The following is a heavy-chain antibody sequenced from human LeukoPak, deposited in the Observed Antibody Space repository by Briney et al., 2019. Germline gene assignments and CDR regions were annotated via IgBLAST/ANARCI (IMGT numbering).Heavy chain of an antibody. CDR1: GFIFSDYS. J-gene: IGHJ4*02. V-gene: IGHV3-21*01. Sequence: GGSLRLSCAASGFIFSDYSMNWVRQAPGKGLEWVSSVSSSSTYIYYADSVKGRFTISRDNAKNSLYLQISSLRAEDTAVYYCARVSRGSPDYWGQGTLVTVSS. CDR2: VSSSSTYI. D-gene: IGHD2-15*01. CDR3: ARVSRGSPDY.